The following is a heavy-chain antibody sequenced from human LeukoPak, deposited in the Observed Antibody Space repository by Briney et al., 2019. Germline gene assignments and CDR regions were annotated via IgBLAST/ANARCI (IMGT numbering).Heavy chain of an antibody. CDR2: ISVSGNT. V-gene: IGHV3-23*01. Sequence: GGSLRLSCAASGFTLSSYAMSWVRLAPGKGLEWVSAISVSGNTYHADPVKGRFTISRDSSKNTLYLQMNRLRAEDAAVYYCAKAPVTTCSGAYCYPFDYWGQGTLVTVSS. J-gene: IGHJ4*02. CDR3: AKAPVTTCSGAYCYPFDY. CDR1: GFTLSSYA. D-gene: IGHD2-21*01.